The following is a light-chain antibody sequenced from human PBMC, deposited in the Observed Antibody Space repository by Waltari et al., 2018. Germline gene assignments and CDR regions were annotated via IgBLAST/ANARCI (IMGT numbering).Light chain of an antibody. Sequence: DNQMTQSPSTLSASVGDRVTITCRASQSISVWLAWYQQKPGKAPKLLIYKASSLESGVPSRFSGSGSGTEFTLTISSLQPDDFATYYCQQYNTFPFTFGPGTKVDIK. J-gene: IGKJ3*01. CDR3: QQYNTFPFT. CDR1: QSISVW. V-gene: IGKV1-5*03. CDR2: KAS.